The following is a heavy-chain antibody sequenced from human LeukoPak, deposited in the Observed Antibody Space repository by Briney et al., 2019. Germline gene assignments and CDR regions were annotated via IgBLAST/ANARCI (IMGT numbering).Heavy chain of an antibody. Sequence: SETLSLTCTVSGGSISSYYWMWMRKPPGKGLEWIGYIYYSGSTNYNPSLKSRLTIPVDTSKNQFSLKLSSVTAADTAVYYCASSPGGTGAFDIWGQGTMVTVSS. CDR1: GGSISSYY. D-gene: IGHD1-1*01. V-gene: IGHV4-59*01. CDR2: IYYSGST. CDR3: ASSPGGTGAFDI. J-gene: IGHJ3*02.